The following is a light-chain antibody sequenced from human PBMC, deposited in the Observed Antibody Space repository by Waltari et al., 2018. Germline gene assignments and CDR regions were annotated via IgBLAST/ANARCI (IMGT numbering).Light chain of an antibody. J-gene: IGLJ2*01. CDR2: GKN. Sequence: SSELTQDPAVSVALGQTVRITCQGDSLRSYYASWYQQKPGQAPVLVIYGKNNLPPGIPDRFSGSSSGNTASLTITGAQAEDEADYYCNSRDSSGNHRVVFGGGTKLTVL. V-gene: IGLV3-19*01. CDR3: NSRDSSGNHRVV. CDR1: SLRSYY.